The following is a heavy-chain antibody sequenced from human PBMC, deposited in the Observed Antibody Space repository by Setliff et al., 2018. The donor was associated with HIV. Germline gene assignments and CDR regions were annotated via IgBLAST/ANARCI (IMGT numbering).Heavy chain of an antibody. CDR3: ARASVGATGLYAFDI. Sequence: PSETLSLTCTVSGVSISSGTYYWSWVRQPAGKGLEWIGHIYTSGSTNYNPSLKSRVTISVDTSKTQFSLRLNSLTATDTALYYCARASVGATGLYAFDIWGQGTVVTVSS. D-gene: IGHD1-26*01. J-gene: IGHJ3*02. V-gene: IGHV4-61*09. CDR1: GVSISSGTYY. CDR2: IYTSGST.